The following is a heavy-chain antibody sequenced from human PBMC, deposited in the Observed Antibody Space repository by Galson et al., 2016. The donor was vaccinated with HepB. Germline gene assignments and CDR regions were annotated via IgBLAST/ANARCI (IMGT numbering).Heavy chain of an antibody. D-gene: IGHD1-26*01. CDR2: INPSRGDT. V-gene: IGHV1-2*06. CDR3: ARGTVGAVDY. J-gene: IGHJ4*02. CDR1: GYIFTHYY. Sequence: SVKVSCKASGYIFTHYYIHWVRQAPGQGLEWMGRINPSRGDTIYAQNFRGRVTMTRDMSISTAYLDRTSDDTAVYFCARGTVGAVDYWGQGTLVTVSS.